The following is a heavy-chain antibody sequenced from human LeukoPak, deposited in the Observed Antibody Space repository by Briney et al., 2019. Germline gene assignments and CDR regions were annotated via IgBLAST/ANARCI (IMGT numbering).Heavy chain of an antibody. V-gene: IGHV3-23*01. CDR3: AKTREDIVATIVDY. Sequence: PGRSLRLSCVASGFTFSSYVMYWVRQAPGKGLEWVSAISGSGGSTYYADSVKGRFTISRDNSKNTLYLQMNSLRAEDTAVYYCAKTREDIVATIVDYWGQGTLVTVSS. J-gene: IGHJ4*02. D-gene: IGHD5-12*01. CDR1: GFTFSSYV. CDR2: ISGSGGST.